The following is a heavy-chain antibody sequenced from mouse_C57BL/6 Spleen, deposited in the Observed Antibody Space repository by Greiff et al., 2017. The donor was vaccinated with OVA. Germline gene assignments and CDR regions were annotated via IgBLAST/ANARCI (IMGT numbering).Heavy chain of an antibody. CDR1: GYAFTNYL. D-gene: IGHD2-3*01. J-gene: IGHJ2*01. CDR2: INPGGGGT. V-gene: IGHV1-54*01. Sequence: QVQLQQSGAELVRPGASVKVSCKASGYAFTNYLIEWVKQRPGKGLEWIGVINPGGGGTNYNEKFKGKATLTADKSSSTAYMQLSSLTSDDSAVYFCARSDGSYFYYWGQGTTLTVSS. CDR3: ARSDGSYFYY.